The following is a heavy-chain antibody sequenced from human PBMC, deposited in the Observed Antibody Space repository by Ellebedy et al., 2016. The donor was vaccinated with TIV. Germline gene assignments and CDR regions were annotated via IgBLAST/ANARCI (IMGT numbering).Heavy chain of an antibody. J-gene: IGHJ3*02. Sequence: GESLKISXAASGFTFSSYDMHWVRQATGKGLEWVSAIGTAGDTYYPGSVKGRFTISRENAKNSLYLQMNSLRAGDTAVYYCARGDVLGSSSDAFDIWGQGTMVTVSS. CDR3: ARGDVLGSSSDAFDI. CDR1: GFTFSSYD. V-gene: IGHV3-13*04. CDR2: IGTAGDT. D-gene: IGHD6-6*01.